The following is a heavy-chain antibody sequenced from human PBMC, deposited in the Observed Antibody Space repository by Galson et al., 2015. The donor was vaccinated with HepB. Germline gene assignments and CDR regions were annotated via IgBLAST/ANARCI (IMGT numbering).Heavy chain of an antibody. CDR2: ISYDGSNK. V-gene: IGHV3-30*04. J-gene: IGHJ4*02. CDR1: GFTFSSYA. Sequence: SLRLSCAASGFTFSSYAMHWVRQAPGKGLEWVAVISYDGSNKYYADSVKGRFTISRDNSKNTLYLQMNSLRAEDTAVYYCSVGYSSGWYEEDRYWGQGTLVTVSS. D-gene: IGHD6-19*01. CDR3: SVGYSSGWYEEDRY.